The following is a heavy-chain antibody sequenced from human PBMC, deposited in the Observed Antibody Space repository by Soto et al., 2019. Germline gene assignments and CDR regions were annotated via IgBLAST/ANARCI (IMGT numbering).Heavy chain of an antibody. CDR1: GFTFSSYS. CDR2: ISSSSSYI. V-gene: IGHV3-21*01. Sequence: EVQLVESGGGLVKPGGSLRLSCAASGFTFSSYSMNWVRQAPGKGLEWVSSISSSSSYIYYADSVKGRFTISRDNAKNSLYLQMNSLRAEDTAVYYCARDRVLSRLASNYYYYMDVWGKGTTVTVSS. CDR3: ARDRVLSRLASNYYYYMDV. J-gene: IGHJ6*03. D-gene: IGHD2-21*01.